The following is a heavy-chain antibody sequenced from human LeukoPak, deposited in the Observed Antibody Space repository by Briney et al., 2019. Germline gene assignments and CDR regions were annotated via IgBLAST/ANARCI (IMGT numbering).Heavy chain of an antibody. CDR1: GGSFSGYY. V-gene: IGHV4-34*01. Sequence: SETLSLTCAVYGGSFSGYYWSWIRRPPGKGLEWIGEINHSGSTNYNPSLKSRVTISADTSKNQFSLKLSSVTAADTAVYYCARSPDGYKLIDYWGQGTLVTVSS. CDR3: ARSPDGYKLIDY. D-gene: IGHD5-24*01. CDR2: INHSGST. J-gene: IGHJ4*02.